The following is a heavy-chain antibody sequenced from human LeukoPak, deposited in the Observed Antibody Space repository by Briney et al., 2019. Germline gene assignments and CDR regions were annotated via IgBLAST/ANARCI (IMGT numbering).Heavy chain of an antibody. CDR1: GFTLSSKY. Sequence: PGGXLRLSCAASGFTLSSKYMSWVRQAPGKGLQWVPLIYSLPSTYSPHSVKRPFTISRDNSKHSLYLQMNSLRAEDTAVYYCARDLGWGQGTLVTVSS. V-gene: IGHV3-53*01. J-gene: IGHJ4*02. CDR2: IYSLPST. CDR3: ARDLG.